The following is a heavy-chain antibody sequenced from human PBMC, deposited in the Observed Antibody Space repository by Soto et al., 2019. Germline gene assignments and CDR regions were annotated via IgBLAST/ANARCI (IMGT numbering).Heavy chain of an antibody. J-gene: IGHJ4*02. D-gene: IGHD2-15*01. Sequence: SETLSLTCTVSGGSISSYYWSWIRQPPGKGLEWIGFIYYSGSTNYNPSLKSRVTISVDTSKNQFSLKLSSVTTADTSVYYCARHLVVGPLGGFDYWGQGTLVTVYS. CDR1: GGSISSYY. V-gene: IGHV4-59*01. CDR2: IYYSGST. CDR3: ARHLVVGPLGGFDY.